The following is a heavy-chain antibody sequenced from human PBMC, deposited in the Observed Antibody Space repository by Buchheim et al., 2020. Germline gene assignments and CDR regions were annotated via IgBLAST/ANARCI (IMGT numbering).Heavy chain of an antibody. J-gene: IGHJ4*02. V-gene: IGHV3-30*18. D-gene: IGHD3-22*01. CDR2: ISYDGSNE. CDR3: AKGEPYYYDSSGYYYGY. CDR1: GFAFSTYG. Sequence: QVQLVESGGGVVQPGRSLRLSCAASGFAFSTYGMHWVRQAPGKGLEWVAVISYDGSNEYYADPVKGRFTLYRDNSKNTLYLQMNSLRAEDTAVYYCAKGEPYYYDSSGYYYGYWGQGTL.